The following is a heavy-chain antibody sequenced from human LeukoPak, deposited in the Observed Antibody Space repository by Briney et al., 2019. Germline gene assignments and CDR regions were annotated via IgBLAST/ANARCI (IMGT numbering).Heavy chain of an antibody. Sequence: GGSLRLSCAASGFTVSSDYMSWVRQAPGKGLEWVSVIYSGGSTYYADSVKGRFTISRDNSKNTLYLQMNSLGAEDTAVYYCARGGYTGPFDCWGQGTLVTVSS. D-gene: IGHD5-18*01. J-gene: IGHJ4*02. CDR1: GFTVSSDY. CDR3: ARGGYTGPFDC. V-gene: IGHV3-66*01. CDR2: IYSGGST.